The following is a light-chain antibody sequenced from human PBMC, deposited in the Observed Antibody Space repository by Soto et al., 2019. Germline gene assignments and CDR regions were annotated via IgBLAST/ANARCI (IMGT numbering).Light chain of an antibody. CDR1: SRDVGGYNY. J-gene: IGLJ2*01. CDR2: DVT. V-gene: IGLV2-14*03. CDR3: SSDTSTSTLV. Sequence: QLVLTQPASVSGSPGQSITISCTGTSRDVGGYNYVSWYQQHPGKAPKLMIYDVTNRPSGVSNRFSGSKSGNTASLTISGLQAEDEADYYCSSDTSTSTLVFGGGTQLTVL.